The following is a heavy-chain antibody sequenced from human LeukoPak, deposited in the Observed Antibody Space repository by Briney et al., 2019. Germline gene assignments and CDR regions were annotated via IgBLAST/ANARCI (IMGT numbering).Heavy chain of an antibody. V-gene: IGHV4-39*01. Sequence: SETLSLTCTVSGGSISSSSYYWGWIRQPPGKGLEWIGSIYYSGSTYYNPSLKSRVTISVDTSKNQFSLELSSVTAADTAVYYCARGYCGGDCYSIGAFDIWGQGTMVTVSS. CDR1: GGSISSSSYY. D-gene: IGHD2-21*02. CDR3: ARGYCGGDCYSIGAFDI. CDR2: IYYSGST. J-gene: IGHJ3*02.